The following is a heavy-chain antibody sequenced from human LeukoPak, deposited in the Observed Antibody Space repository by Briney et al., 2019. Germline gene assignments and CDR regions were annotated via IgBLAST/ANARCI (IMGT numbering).Heavy chain of an antibody. Sequence: SGGSLRLSCAASGFTFSTYAMSWVRQAPGKGLEWVSTISGSGGSTYYADSVKGRFTISRDNSKNTLYLQMNSLRVEDTAVYYCATRQTRPRDWGQGTLVTVSS. CDR1: GFTFSTYA. J-gene: IGHJ4*02. CDR2: ISGSGGST. CDR3: ATRQTRPRD. V-gene: IGHV3-23*01.